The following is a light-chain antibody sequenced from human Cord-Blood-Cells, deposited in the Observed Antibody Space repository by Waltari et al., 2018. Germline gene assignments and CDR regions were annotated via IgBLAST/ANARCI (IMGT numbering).Light chain of an antibody. CDR1: SSDVGCYNP. CDR3: CSYAGSSTWV. J-gene: IGLJ3*02. Sequence: SALTQPASVSGSPGESITISCTGTSSDVGCYNPVYWYQQHPGKAPKLMIYEGSKRPSGVSNRFSGSKSGNTASLTISGLQAEDEADYYCCSYAGSSTWVFGGGTKLTVL. CDR2: EGS. V-gene: IGLV2-23*01.